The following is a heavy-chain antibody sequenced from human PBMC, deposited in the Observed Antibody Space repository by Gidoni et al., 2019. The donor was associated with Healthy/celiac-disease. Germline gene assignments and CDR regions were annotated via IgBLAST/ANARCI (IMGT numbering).Heavy chain of an antibody. D-gene: IGHD5-12*01. CDR3: ARQVGSGYETYYYYYGMDV. V-gene: IGHV1-69*01. J-gene: IGHJ6*02. Sequence: QVQLVQSGAAVKKPGSSVKVSCTASGGTFSSYAISWVRQAPGQGLEWMGGIIPIFGTANYAQKFQGRVTITADESTSTAYMELSSLRSEDTAVYYCARQVGSGYETYYYYYGMDVWGQGTTVTVSS. CDR2: IIPIFGTA. CDR1: GGTFSSYA.